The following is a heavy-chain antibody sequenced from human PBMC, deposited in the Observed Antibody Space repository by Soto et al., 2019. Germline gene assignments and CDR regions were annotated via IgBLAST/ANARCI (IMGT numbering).Heavy chain of an antibody. CDR2: INNYGNT. CDR3: WGEGGQAWDYEAS. Sequence: PWETLSLTCTASGVSFSSYRMSWVRQPPGKGLEWVGRINNYGNTQYNPSLKNRLTVLVNTSRNQFFLTLRSITAADYAAYHCWGEGGQAWDYEASWGQGTPVTVSS. V-gene: IGHV4-4*07. D-gene: IGHD1-7*01. J-gene: IGHJ5*02. CDR1: GVSFSSYR.